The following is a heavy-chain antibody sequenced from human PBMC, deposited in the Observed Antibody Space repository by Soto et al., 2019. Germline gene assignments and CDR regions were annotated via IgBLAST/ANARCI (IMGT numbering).Heavy chain of an antibody. CDR1: GGSISSGDYS. J-gene: IGHJ4*02. Sequence: PSETLSLTCAVSGGSISSGDYSWNWIRQPPGKGLEWIGYIYYSGSTYYNPSLKSRVTISVDTSKNQFSLKLSSVTAADTAVYYCARTAEVTVTHGGHYFDYWGQGTLVTVSS. D-gene: IGHD4-17*01. CDR3: ARTAEVTVTHGGHYFDY. CDR2: IYYSGST. V-gene: IGHV4-30-2*05.